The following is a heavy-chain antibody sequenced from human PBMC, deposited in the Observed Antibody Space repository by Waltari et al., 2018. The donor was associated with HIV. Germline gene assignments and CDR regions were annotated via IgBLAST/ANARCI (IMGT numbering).Heavy chain of an antibody. J-gene: IGHJ5*02. CDR1: WLPFNNVV. CDR3: ANLSRASTAPGFT. Sequence: EAQLLESGGDLVQPGGSLRLPCEVSWLPFNNVVMSWVRQAPGKGLEWVSVITASGRTTYYAESVKGRFTISRNNSRNTLYLEMKNLRVEDTAVYYCANLSRASTAPGFTWGQGTLVTVS. D-gene: IGHD6-13*01. V-gene: IGHV3-23*01. CDR2: ITASGRTT.